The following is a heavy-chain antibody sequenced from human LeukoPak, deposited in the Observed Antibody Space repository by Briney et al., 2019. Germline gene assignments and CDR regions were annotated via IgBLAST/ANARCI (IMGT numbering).Heavy chain of an antibody. CDR2: IILGSGNT. Sequence: ASVKVSCKASGFTFSTSTVQWVRQARGQRLEWVGWIILGSGNTRYAQNYQERVTISRDMSTSTVYMELNSLRTEDTAVYYCAREFGSGSYYYDYWGQGTLVTVSS. J-gene: IGHJ4*02. V-gene: IGHV1-58*01. CDR1: GFTFSTST. D-gene: IGHD3-10*01. CDR3: AREFGSGSYYYDY.